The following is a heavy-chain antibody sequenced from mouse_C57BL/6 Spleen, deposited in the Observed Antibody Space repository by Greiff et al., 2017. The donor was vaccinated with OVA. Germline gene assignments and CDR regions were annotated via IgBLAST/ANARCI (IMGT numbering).Heavy chain of an antibody. CDR1: GYTFTSYW. Sequence: QVQLQQPGAELVKPGASVKMSCKASGYTFTSYWITWVKQRPGQGLEWIGDIYPGSGSTNYNEKFKSKATLTVDTSSSTAYMQLSSLTSEDSAVYYCARWEVRLDYYAMDYWGQGTSVTVSS. D-gene: IGHD1-2*01. V-gene: IGHV1-55*01. J-gene: IGHJ4*01. CDR2: IYPGSGST. CDR3: ARWEVRLDYYAMDY.